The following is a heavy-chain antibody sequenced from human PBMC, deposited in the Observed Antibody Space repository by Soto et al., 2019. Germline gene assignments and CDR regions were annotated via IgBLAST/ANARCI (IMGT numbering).Heavy chain of an antibody. Sequence: PSETLSLTCTVSGGSISSGGYYWSWIRQHPGKGLEWIGYIYYSGSTYYNPSLKSRVTISVDTSKNQFSLKLSSVTAADTAVYYCASHHEGYYESIDYWGQGTLVTVS. CDR3: ASHHEGYYESIDY. CDR2: IYYSGST. J-gene: IGHJ4*02. V-gene: IGHV4-31*03. D-gene: IGHD3-22*01. CDR1: GGSISSGGYY.